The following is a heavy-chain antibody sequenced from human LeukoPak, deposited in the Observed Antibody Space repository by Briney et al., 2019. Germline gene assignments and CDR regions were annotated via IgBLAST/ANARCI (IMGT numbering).Heavy chain of an antibody. D-gene: IGHD3-10*01. CDR2: INHSGST. J-gene: IGHJ4*02. CDR1: GGSFSGYY. Sequence: KASETLSLTCAVYGGSFSGYYWNWIRQPPGKGLEWIGEINHSGSTNYNPSFKSRVTISVDTSKNQFSLKLTSVTAADTAVYYCARADYYGSILYFDYWGQGTLVTVSS. CDR3: ARADYYGSILYFDY. V-gene: IGHV4-34*01.